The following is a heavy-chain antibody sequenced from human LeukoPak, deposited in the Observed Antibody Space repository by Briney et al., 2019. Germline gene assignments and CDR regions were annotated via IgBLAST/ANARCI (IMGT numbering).Heavy chain of an antibody. Sequence: PSETLSLTCAVYGGSFSGYYWSWIRQPPGKGLEWIGEINHSGSTNYNPSLKSRVTISVDTSKNQFSLKVTSVTDADTAVYYCARDPYNNSPFDYWGQGILVTVSS. J-gene: IGHJ4*02. CDR2: INHSGST. D-gene: IGHD4-11*01. CDR3: ARDPYNNSPFDY. V-gene: IGHV4-34*01. CDR1: GGSFSGYY.